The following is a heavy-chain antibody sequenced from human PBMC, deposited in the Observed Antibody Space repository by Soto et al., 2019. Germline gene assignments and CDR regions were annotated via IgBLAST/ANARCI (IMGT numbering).Heavy chain of an antibody. CDR3: ARIGGMTTVTTAGFDP. V-gene: IGHV2-26*01. D-gene: IGHD4-4*01. Sequence: QVTLKESGPVLVKPTETLTLTCTVSGFSLSNARMGVSWIRQPPGKALEWLAHIFSNDEKSYSTSLKSRLTIHKDTSKSEVVLTMTNMDPGDTATYYCARIGGMTTVTTAGFDPWGQGTLVTVSS. CDR1: GFSLSNARMG. J-gene: IGHJ5*02. CDR2: IFSNDEK.